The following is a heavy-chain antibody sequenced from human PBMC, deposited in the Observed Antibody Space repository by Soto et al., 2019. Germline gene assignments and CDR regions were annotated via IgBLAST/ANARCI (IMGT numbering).Heavy chain of an antibody. CDR2: IYSGGST. D-gene: IGHD2-2*01. Sequence: LGGSLRLSCAASGFTVSSNYMSWVRQAPGRGLEWVSVIYSGGSTYYADSVKGRFTISRHNSKNTLYLQMNSLRAEDTAVYYCARDFVVPAAQGGYYDYGMDVWGQGTTVXVSS. CDR3: ARDFVVPAAQGGYYDYGMDV. V-gene: IGHV3-53*04. J-gene: IGHJ6*02. CDR1: GFTVSSNY.